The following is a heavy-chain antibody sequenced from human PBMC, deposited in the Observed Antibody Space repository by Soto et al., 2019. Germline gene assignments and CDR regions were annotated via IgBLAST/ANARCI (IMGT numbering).Heavy chain of an antibody. CDR1: GFTFSSYG. D-gene: IGHD2-15*01. CDR3: AKESGGPFDY. CDR2: ISYDGSNK. J-gene: IGHJ4*02. V-gene: IGHV3-30*18. Sequence: QVQLVESGGGVVQPGRSLRLSCAASGFTFSSYGMHWVRQAPGKGLEWVAVISYDGSNKYYADSVKGRFTISRDNSKNTLYLQMNSLRAEDTAVYYCAKESGGPFDYWGQGTLVTVSS.